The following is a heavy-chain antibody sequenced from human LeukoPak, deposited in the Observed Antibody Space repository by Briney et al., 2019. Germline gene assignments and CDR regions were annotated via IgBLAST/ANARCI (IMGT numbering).Heavy chain of an antibody. Sequence: GGSLRLSCAASGFTFSGSAMHWVRQASGKGLEWVGRIRSKANSYATAYAASVKGRFTISRDDSENTAYLQMNSLKTEDTAVYYCTSTGYYYDSSGYYYFDYWGQGTLVTVSS. V-gene: IGHV3-73*01. J-gene: IGHJ4*02. CDR3: TSTGYYYDSSGYYYFDY. D-gene: IGHD3-22*01. CDR2: IRSKANSYAT. CDR1: GFTFSGSA.